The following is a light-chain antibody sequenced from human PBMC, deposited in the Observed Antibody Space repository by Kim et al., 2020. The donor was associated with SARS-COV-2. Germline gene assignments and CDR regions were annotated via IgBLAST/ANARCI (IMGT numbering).Light chain of an antibody. CDR2: YDS. CDR1: NIGSKS. CDR3: QVWDSSSDKVV. J-gene: IGLJ2*01. V-gene: IGLV3-21*04. Sequence: APGETARSTCGGNNIGSKSVHWYQQKPGQAPVLVIYYDSDRPSGIPERFSGSNSGNTATLTISRVEAGDEADYYCQVWDSSSDKVVFGGGTKLTVL.